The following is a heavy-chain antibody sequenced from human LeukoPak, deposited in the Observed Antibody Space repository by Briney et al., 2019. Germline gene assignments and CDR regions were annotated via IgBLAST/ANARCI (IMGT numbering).Heavy chain of an antibody. CDR2: ISYDGSNK. Sequence: PGGSLRLSCAASGFTFSSYGMHWVRRAPGKGLEWVAVISYDGSNKYYADSVKGRFTISRDNSKNTLYLQMNSLRGEDTAVYYCQRDPGWGAFDIWGQGTMVTVSS. D-gene: IGHD3-16*01. CDR3: QRDPGWGAFDI. CDR1: GFTFSSYG. J-gene: IGHJ3*02. V-gene: IGHV3-30*03.